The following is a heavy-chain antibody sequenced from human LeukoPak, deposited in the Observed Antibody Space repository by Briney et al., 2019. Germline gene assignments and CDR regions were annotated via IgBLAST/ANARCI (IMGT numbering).Heavy chain of an antibody. CDR2: ISSNNNI. J-gene: IGHJ5*02. Sequence: GGSLRLSCVGSGFTFSSYAMNSVRQAPRKGLEWVSSISSNNNIYYADSVKGRFTISRDNAKNSLSLQMNSLRGEDTAVYYCGREDCNNVRCYGASDAWGQGTLVTVSS. D-gene: IGHD2-2*01. CDR3: GREDCNNVRCYGASDA. V-gene: IGHV3-69-1*01. CDR1: GFTFSSYA.